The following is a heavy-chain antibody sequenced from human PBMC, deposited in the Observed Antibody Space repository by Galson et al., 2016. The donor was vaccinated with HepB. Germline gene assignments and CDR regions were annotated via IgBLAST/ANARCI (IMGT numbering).Heavy chain of an antibody. CDR3: AKDTARYCSSTSCSYGMDV. J-gene: IGHJ6*02. CDR1: GFIFSNFG. Sequence: SLRLSCAASGFIFSNFGMHWVRQAPGKGLEWVALISYDGRKKYYADSVKGRFTISRDNSKNTLYLQMNCLRAEDTAVYYCAKDTARYCSSTSCSYGMDVWGQGTTVTVSS. CDR2: ISYDGRKK. V-gene: IGHV3-30*04. D-gene: IGHD2-2*01.